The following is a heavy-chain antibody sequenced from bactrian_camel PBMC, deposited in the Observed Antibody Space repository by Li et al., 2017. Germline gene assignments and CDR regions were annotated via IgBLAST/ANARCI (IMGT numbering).Heavy chain of an antibody. J-gene: IGHJ4*01. CDR2: IDDVGST. Sequence: HVQMVESGGGSVQPGGSLTLSCAASVGSFYCMGWYRQTPGKEREAVAAIDDVGSTSYANSIKGRFTVSRDNAKNVLHLQMNSLKIEDAGTYYCPAGSYSPPWTREKGLQPYPYNYWGQGTQVTVS. CDR3: PAGSYSPPWTREKGLQPYPYNY. CDR1: VGSFYC. V-gene: IGHV3S53*01. D-gene: IGHD2*01.